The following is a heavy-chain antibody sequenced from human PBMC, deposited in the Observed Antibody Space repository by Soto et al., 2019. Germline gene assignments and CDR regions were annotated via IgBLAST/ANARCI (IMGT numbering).Heavy chain of an antibody. V-gene: IGHV1-69*13. D-gene: IGHD2-2*01. CDR2: IIPIFGTA. Sequence: SVKVSCKASGGTFSSYAISWVRQAPGQGLEWMGGIIPIFGTANYAQKFQGRVTITADESTSTAYMELSSLRSEDTAVYHCARFVRSCSATTCSTRADVWGQGITVTVSS. CDR3: ARFVRSCSATTCSTRADV. CDR1: GGTFSSYA. J-gene: IGHJ6*02.